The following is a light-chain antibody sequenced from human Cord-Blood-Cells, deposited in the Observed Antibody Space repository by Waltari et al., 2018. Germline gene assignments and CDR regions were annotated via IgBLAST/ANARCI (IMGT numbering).Light chain of an antibody. V-gene: IGLV2-14*01. CDR2: DVS. CDR1: SSDVGGYNY. Sequence: QSALTQPASVSGSPGQSITISCTGTSSDVGGYNYVSWYQQHPGKAPKLMIYDVSNRPSGVSNRCSGYKSGNTASLTISGLQAEDEADYYCSSYTSSSTLYVFGTGTKVTVL. J-gene: IGLJ1*01. CDR3: SSYTSSSTLYV.